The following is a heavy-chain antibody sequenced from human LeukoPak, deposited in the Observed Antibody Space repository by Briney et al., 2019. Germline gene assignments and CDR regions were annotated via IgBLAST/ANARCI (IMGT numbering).Heavy chain of an antibody. Sequence: GGSLRLSCAASGFTFSSYGMHWVRQAPGKGLEWVAFIRYDGNNKNYADSVKGRFSISRDSSKNILYLQMNSLRAEDTAVYYCAKDRCSNGIGCYYYYMDVWGKGTTVTISS. J-gene: IGHJ6*03. CDR2: IRYDGNNK. CDR3: AKDRCSNGIGCYYYYMDV. V-gene: IGHV3-30*02. D-gene: IGHD2-8*01. CDR1: GFTFSSYG.